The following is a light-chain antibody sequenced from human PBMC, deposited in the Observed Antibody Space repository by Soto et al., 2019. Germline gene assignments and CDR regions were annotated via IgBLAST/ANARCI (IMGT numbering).Light chain of an antibody. Sequence: NFLLTQPHSVSESPGKTVTISCTRSRVSIASNYVQWYQPRPGSAPTTVIYEYNQRPSGVPDRFSGSIDSSSNSASLTISGLKTEDEADCYCQSYDSSSYVVFGGGTKLTVL. CDR2: EYN. J-gene: IGLJ2*01. V-gene: IGLV6-57*03. CDR3: QSYDSSSYVV. CDR1: RVSIASNY.